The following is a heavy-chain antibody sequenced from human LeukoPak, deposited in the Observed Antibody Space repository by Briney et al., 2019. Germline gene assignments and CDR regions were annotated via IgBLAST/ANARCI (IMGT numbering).Heavy chain of an antibody. CDR1: GFTFSYTW. CDR3: ARDDGSGWSYFDF. CDR2: TSYDGTNN. Sequence: GGSLRLSCAVSGFTFSYTWMNWVRQAPGKGLEWVAVTSYDGTNNFYADTVKGRFTISRDNSKSTLYLQMNGLRVEDTAVYHCARDDGSGWSYFDFWGQGTLVTVSS. J-gene: IGHJ4*02. V-gene: IGHV3-30-3*01. D-gene: IGHD6-19*01.